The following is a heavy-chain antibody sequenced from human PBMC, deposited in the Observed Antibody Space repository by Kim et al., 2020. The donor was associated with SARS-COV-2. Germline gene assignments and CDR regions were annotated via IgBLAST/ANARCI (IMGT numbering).Heavy chain of an antibody. CDR2: IYYSGST. J-gene: IGHJ4*02. CDR1: GGSISSYY. D-gene: IGHD2-21*02. Sequence: SETLSLTCTVSGGSISSYYWSWIRQPPGKGLEWIGYIYYSGSTNYNPSLKSRVTISVDTSKNQFSLKLSSVTAADTAVYYCARLPGGNSGYWGQGTLVTVSS. V-gene: IGHV4-59*01. CDR3: ARLPGGNSGY.